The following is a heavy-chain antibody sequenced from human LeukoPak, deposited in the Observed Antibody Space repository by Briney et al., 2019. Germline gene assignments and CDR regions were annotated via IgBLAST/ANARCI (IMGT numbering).Heavy chain of an antibody. J-gene: IGHJ5*02. CDR2: INHSGST. D-gene: IGHD2-21*02. CDR3: ARVRTAIPFSWFDP. V-gene: IGHV4-34*01. CDR1: GGSFSGYY. Sequence: SETLSLTCAVYGGSFSGYYWSWIRQPPGKGLEWIGEINHSGSTNYNPPLKSRVTISVDTSKNQFSLKLSSVTAADTAVYYCARVRTAIPFSWFDPWGQGTLVTVSS.